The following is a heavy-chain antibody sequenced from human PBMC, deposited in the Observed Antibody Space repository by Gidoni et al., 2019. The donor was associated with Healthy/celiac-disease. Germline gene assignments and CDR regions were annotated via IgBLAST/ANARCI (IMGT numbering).Heavy chain of an antibody. Sequence: QVQLVQSGAEVKKPGSSVKVSCKASGGTFSSYAIFGTANYAQKFQGRVTITADKSTSTAYMELSSLRSEDTAVYYCATYDSSGYYGLYVDYWGQGTLVTVSS. CDR3: ATYDSSGYYGLYVDY. J-gene: IGHJ4*02. V-gene: IGHV1-69*06. D-gene: IGHD3-22*01. CDR2: FGTA. CDR1: GGTFSSYA.